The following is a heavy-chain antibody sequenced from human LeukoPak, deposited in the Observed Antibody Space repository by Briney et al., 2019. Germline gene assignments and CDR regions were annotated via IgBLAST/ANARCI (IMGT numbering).Heavy chain of an antibody. Sequence: GGSLTLSCAPSGVTFSNNWMSWVRQAPGKGLEWVDNIKQDGSEKYYVDSVKGRFTISRDNAKNSLYLQMNSLRAEDTAVYYCARATLGGQGTLVTVS. CDR3: ARATL. D-gene: IGHD4-11*01. V-gene: IGHV3-7*04. J-gene: IGHJ4*02. CDR1: GVTFSNNW. CDR2: IKQDGSEK.